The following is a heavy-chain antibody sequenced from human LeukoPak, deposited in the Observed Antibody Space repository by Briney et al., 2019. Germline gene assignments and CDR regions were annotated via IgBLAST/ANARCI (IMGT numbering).Heavy chain of an antibody. CDR3: ARMTTVTTMGYGMDV. CDR1: GYTFTGYY. CDR2: ISAYNGNT. D-gene: IGHD4-17*01. Sequence: GASVKVSCKASGYTFTGYYMHWVRQAPGQGLEWMGWISAYNGNTNYAQKLQGRVTMTTDTSTSTAYMELRSLRSDDTAVYYCARMTTVTTMGYGMDVWGQGTTVTVSS. J-gene: IGHJ6*02. V-gene: IGHV1-18*04.